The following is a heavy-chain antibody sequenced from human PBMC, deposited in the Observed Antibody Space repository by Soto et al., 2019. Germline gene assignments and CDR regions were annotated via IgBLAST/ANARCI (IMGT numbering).Heavy chain of an antibody. CDR2: NYWDDDK. D-gene: IGHD3-16*01. Sequence: QITLNESGPTQVKPRQTLTLTCTFSGFSLTTSGVGVGWIRQSPGKAPEWLELNYWDDDKRYSPALKSRLTITTVTTKNQIVLIMAQLAPADKATYDCEPRVLRPVFAMLRGSAIYFDVSGQGTTVNGS. CDR3: EPRVLRPVFAMLRGSAIYFDV. J-gene: IGHJ6*02. V-gene: IGHV2-5*02. CDR1: GFSLTTSGVG.